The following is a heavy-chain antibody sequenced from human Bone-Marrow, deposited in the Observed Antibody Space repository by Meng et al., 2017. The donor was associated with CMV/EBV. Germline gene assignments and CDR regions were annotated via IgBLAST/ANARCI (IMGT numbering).Heavy chain of an antibody. CDR2: IRYDGSNK. CDR3: TTSIGHP. V-gene: IGHV3-30*02. CDR1: GFTFSSYG. Sequence: GGSLRLSCAASGFTFSSYGMHWVRQAPGKGLEWVAFIRYDGSNKYYADSVKGRFTISRDNSKNTLYLQMNSLKTEDTAVYYCTTSIGHPWGQGTLVTVSS. J-gene: IGHJ5*02. D-gene: IGHD1-14*01.